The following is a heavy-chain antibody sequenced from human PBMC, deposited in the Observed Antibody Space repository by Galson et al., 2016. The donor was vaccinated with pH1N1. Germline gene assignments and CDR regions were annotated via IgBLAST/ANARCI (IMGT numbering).Heavy chain of an antibody. J-gene: IGHJ5*01. CDR1: GYTFTSYV. Sequence: SVKVSCKASGYTFTSYVIHWVRQAPGQRLEWMGWFNAVNGNTKYSQKFQDRVTITTDTSASTAYMELSSLRSEDTALYYCARGPPIVVVEAATPGWFDSWGQGTQVTVPS. CDR2: FNAVNGNT. V-gene: IGHV1-3*01. CDR3: ARGPPIVVVEAATPGWFDS. D-gene: IGHD2-15*01.